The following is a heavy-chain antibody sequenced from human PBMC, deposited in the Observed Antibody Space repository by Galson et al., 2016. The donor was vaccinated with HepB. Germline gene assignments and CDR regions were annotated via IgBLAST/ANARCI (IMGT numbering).Heavy chain of an antibody. CDR1: GGSMSSNSYY. CDR3: ARGFLDYGGNAFDY. Sequence: SETLSLTCTVSGGSMSSNSYYWGWIRQSPGKGLEWIGNFFYSGNSFYNPSLKSRVNIYLDTSKNEISLNLKSVTAADTAVYYCARGFLDYGGNAFDYWGQGTLVTVSS. D-gene: IGHD4/OR15-4a*01. V-gene: IGHV4-39*01. CDR2: FFYSGNS. J-gene: IGHJ4*02.